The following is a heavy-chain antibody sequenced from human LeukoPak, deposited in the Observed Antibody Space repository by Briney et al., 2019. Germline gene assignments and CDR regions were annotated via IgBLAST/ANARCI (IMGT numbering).Heavy chain of an antibody. Sequence: LSCAXXGXXXSSYSMNWVRQAPGKGLEWVSYISSSSDTIYYADSVRGRFTISRDNAKNSLYLQMNSLRAEDTAVYYCARAQTNWGQGTLVTVSS. CDR1: GXXXSSYS. CDR3: ARAQTN. V-gene: IGHV3-48*01. CDR2: ISSSSDTI. J-gene: IGHJ4*02. D-gene: IGHD4-11*01.